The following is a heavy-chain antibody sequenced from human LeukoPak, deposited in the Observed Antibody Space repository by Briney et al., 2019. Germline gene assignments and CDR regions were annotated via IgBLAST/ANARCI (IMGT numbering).Heavy chain of an antibody. CDR3: ARRSSGRPVDY. V-gene: IGHV4-34*11. D-gene: IGHD3-3*01. CDR1: GGSFSGYY. J-gene: IGHJ4*02. Sequence: PSETLSLTCAVYGGSFSGYYWSWIRQPPGKGLEWIGSTYYDGSAYYNPSLKSRVTISRDTSKDQFSLRLSSVTAADTAVYYCARRSSGRPVDYWGQGTLVTVSS. CDR2: TYYDGSA.